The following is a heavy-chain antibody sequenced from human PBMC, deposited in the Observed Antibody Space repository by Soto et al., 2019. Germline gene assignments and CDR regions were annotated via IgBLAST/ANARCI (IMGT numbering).Heavy chain of an antibody. CDR2: INPSGGST. CDR3: AREYRRITIFGVVIGHNWFDP. J-gene: IGHJ5*02. CDR1: GYTFTSYY. V-gene: IGHV1-46*01. D-gene: IGHD3-3*01. Sequence: ASVKVSCKASGYTFTSYYMHCVRQAPGQGLEWMGIINPSGGSTSYAQKFQGRVTMTRDTSTSTVYMELSSLRSEDTAVYYCAREYRRITIFGVVIGHNWFDPWGQGTLVTVSS.